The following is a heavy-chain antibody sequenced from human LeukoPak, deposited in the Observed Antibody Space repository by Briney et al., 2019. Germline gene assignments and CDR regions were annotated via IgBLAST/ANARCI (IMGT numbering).Heavy chain of an antibody. CDR1: GYTFTNYH. V-gene: IGHV1-46*04. CDR3: ARDTPYYGSGLDYGGNFDY. J-gene: IGHJ4*02. Sequence: GASVKVSCKASGYTFTNYHVHWVRQAPGQGLEWMGIINPSGGTTTYAQKLQGRVTMTRDTSTTTVYMELSSLTSEDTAVYCCARDTPYYGSGLDYGGNFDYWGQGTLVTVSS. D-gene: IGHD3-10*01. CDR2: INPSGGTT.